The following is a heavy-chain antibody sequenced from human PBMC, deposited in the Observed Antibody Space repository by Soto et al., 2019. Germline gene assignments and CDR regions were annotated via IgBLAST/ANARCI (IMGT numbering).Heavy chain of an antibody. CDR2: ISAYNGNT. CDR1: GYTFTSYG. J-gene: IGHJ5*02. V-gene: IGHV1-18*01. D-gene: IGHD2-2*01. Sequence: ASVKVSCKASGYTFTSYGISWVRQAPGQGLEWMGWISAYNGNTNYAQKLQGRVTMTTDTSTSTAYMELRSLRSDDTAVYYCARTEYQLPSTWFDPWGQGTLVTVSS. CDR3: ARTEYQLPSTWFDP.